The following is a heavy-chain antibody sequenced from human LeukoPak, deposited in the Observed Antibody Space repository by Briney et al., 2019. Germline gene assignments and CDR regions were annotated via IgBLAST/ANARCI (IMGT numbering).Heavy chain of an antibody. J-gene: IGHJ4*02. Sequence: GGSLRLSCAASGFIFNNGWMDWVRQAPGKGLEWVANIRADGTEKYYVDSVKGRFTISRDNAKNSLYLQLNSLGVEDTAVYYCSRRLDYWGQGTLVTVSS. CDR2: IRADGTEK. CDR3: SRRLDY. CDR1: GFIFNNGW. V-gene: IGHV3-7*03.